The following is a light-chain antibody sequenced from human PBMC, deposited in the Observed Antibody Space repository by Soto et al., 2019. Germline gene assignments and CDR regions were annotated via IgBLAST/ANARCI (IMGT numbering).Light chain of an antibody. CDR1: QSVSSN. CDR2: GAS. V-gene: IGKV3-15*01. Sequence: ERVMTQSPATLSVSPGERATLSCRASQSVSSNLAWYQQKPGQAPRLLIYGASTRATGIPARFSGSGSGTEFTLTISSLQSEDFAVYYCQQYNNWWTFGQGTKVEI. CDR3: QQYNNWWT. J-gene: IGKJ1*01.